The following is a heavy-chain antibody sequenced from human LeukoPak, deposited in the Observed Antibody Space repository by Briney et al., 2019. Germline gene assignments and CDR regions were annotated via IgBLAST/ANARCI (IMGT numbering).Heavy chain of an antibody. V-gene: IGHV1-2*06. D-gene: IGHD3-16*02. CDR3: ARDEYDYVWGSYRRIDY. Sequence: GASVKVSCKASGYTFTGYYMHWVRQAPGQGLEWMGRINPNSGGTNYARKFHGRVTMTRDTSISTAYMELSRLRSDDTAVYYCARDEYDYVWGSYRRIDYWGQGTLVTVSS. J-gene: IGHJ4*02. CDR1: GYTFTGYY. CDR2: INPNSGGT.